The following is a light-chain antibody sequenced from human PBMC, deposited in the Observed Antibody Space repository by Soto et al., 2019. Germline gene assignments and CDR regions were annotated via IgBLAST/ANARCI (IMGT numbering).Light chain of an antibody. Sequence: DIVLTQSPDSLAVSLGERATSNCKSSQSVLYSSNNKNYLAWYQQKPGQPPKLLISWASTREFGVPDRFSGSGSGTDFTLTISSLQAEDVAVYYCQQYASPPRTFGQGTKVEIK. CDR1: QSVLYSSNNKNY. CDR2: WAS. CDR3: QQYASPPRT. J-gene: IGKJ1*01. V-gene: IGKV4-1*01.